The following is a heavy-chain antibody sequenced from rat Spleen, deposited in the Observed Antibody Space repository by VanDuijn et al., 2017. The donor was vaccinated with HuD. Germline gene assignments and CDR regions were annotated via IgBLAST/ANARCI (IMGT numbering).Heavy chain of an antibody. D-gene: IGHD1-11*01. V-gene: IGHV5-29*01. CDR3: ARHRNYGGIPFDF. CDR1: GFTFSNYA. CDR2: ISYDGSST. Sequence: EVHLVESGGGLVQPGRSLKLSCAASGFTFSNYAMAWVRQAPTKGLEWVATISYDGSSTYYRDSVKGRFTISRDNAKSTLYLQMDSLRSEDTATYYCARHRNYGGIPFDFWGQGVMVTVSS. J-gene: IGHJ2*01.